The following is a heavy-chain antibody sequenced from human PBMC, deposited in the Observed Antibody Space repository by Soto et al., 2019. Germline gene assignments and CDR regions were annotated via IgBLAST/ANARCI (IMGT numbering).Heavy chain of an antibody. CDR3: ARDLVAAAGKWDYYYYGMDV. Sequence: EVQLVESGGGLVQPGGSLRLSCAASGFTFSSYWMHWVRQAPGKGLVWVSRINSDGSSTSYADSVKGRFTISRDNAKNPLYLQMNSLRAEDTAVYYCARDLVAAAGKWDYYYYGMDVWGQGTTVTVSS. V-gene: IGHV3-74*01. CDR2: INSDGSST. D-gene: IGHD6-13*01. J-gene: IGHJ6*02. CDR1: GFTFSSYW.